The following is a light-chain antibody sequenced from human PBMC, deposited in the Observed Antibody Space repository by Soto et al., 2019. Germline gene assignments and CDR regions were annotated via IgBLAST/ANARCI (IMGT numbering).Light chain of an antibody. CDR1: ETLSRSY. V-gene: IGKV3-20*01. CDR2: ETS. J-gene: IGKJ5*01. CDR3: QQYDRSPIT. Sequence: VLTQSPGTLSLARGGGGTPYCRASETLSRSYLAWYQQKPGQAPRLLIYETSRRATGIPDRFSGGGSGTDFTLAISRLEPEDFALYYCQQYDRSPITFGQGTRLAIK.